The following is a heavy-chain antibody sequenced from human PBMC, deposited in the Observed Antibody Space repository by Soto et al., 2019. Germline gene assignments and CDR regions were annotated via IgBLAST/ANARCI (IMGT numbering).Heavy chain of an antibody. Sequence: ASVKVSCKASGYTFTSYDINWVRQATGQGLEWMGWMNPNSGNTGYAQKFRGRVTMTRNTSISTAYMELSSLRSEDTAVYYCARLTIGVVGYDYWGQGTLVTVSS. CDR3: ARLTIGVVGYDY. V-gene: IGHV1-8*01. CDR1: GYTFTSYD. CDR2: MNPNSGNT. D-gene: IGHD3-3*01. J-gene: IGHJ4*02.